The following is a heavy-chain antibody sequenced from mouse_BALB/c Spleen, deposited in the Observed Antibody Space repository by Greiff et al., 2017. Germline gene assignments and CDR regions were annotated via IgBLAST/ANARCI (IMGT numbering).Heavy chain of an antibody. V-gene: IGHV3-2*02. CDR2: ISYSGST. CDR3: AIYYYGSSWFAY. Sequence: EVMLVESGPGLVKPSQSLSLTCTVTGYSITSDYAWNWIRQFPGNKLEWMGYISYSGSTSYNPSLKSRISITRDTSKNQFFLQLNSVTTEDTATYYCAIYYYGSSWFAYWGQGTLVTVSA. D-gene: IGHD1-1*01. CDR1: GYSITSDYA. J-gene: IGHJ3*01.